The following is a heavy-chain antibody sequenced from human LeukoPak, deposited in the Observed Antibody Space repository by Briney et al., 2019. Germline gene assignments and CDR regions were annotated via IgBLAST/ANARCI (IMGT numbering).Heavy chain of an antibody. CDR3: ARASLGKSGTTRLGGDY. CDR1: GFTFSSYA. V-gene: IGHV3-48*02. D-gene: IGHD1-7*01. CDR2: ISSSSSTI. J-gene: IGHJ4*02. Sequence: GGSLRLSCAASGFTFSSYAMSWVRQAPGKGLEWVSYISSSSSTIYYADSVKGRFTISRDNAKNSLYLQMNSLRDEDTAVYYCARASLGKSGTTRLGGDYWGQGTLVTVSS.